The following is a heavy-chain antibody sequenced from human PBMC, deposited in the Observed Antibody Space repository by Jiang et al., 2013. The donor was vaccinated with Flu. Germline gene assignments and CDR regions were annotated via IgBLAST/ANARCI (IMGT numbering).Heavy chain of an antibody. D-gene: IGHD3-3*01. V-gene: IGHV1-2*02. CDR2: INPNSGGT. Sequence: SGAEVKKPGASVKVSCKASGYTFTGYYMHWVRQAPGQGLEWMGWINPNSGGTNYAQKFQGRVTMTRDTSISTAYMELSRLRSDDTAVYYCAREKTYYDFWSGYRDYGMDVWGQGTTVTVSS. CDR1: GYTFTGYY. J-gene: IGHJ6*02. CDR3: AREKTYYDFWSGYRDYGMDV.